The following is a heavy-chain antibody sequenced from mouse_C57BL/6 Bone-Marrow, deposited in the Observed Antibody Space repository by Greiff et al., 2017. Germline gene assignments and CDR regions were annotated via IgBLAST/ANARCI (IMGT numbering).Heavy chain of an antibody. CDR2: IDPSDRYP. D-gene: IGHD2-3*01. V-gene: IGHV1-50*01. J-gene: IGHJ2*01. Sequence: QVQLQQPGAELVKPGASVKLSCKASGSTFTSYWMQWVQQRPGQGLEWIGKIDPSDRYPNYNQKFKGKATLTVDTSSSTAYMPLSSLTSEDTAVYYCARDGYYYFDYWGQGTTLTVSS. CDR3: ARDGYYYFDY. CDR1: GSTFTSYW.